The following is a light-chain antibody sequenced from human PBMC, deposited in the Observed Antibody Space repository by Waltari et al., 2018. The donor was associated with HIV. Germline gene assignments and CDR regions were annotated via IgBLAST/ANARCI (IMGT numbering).Light chain of an antibody. J-gene: IGLJ3*02. CDR3: QSYDSRQSGFWV. CDR1: SPNIGAGYD. Sequence: QSVLTQPPSVSGAPGQRVTISCTGSSPNIGAGYDVHWYQQLPGTAPKLLIYGNTNRPSGVSDRFSGSKSGTSASLAITGLQAEDEADYYCQSYDSRQSGFWVFGGGTRLTVL. CDR2: GNT. V-gene: IGLV1-40*01.